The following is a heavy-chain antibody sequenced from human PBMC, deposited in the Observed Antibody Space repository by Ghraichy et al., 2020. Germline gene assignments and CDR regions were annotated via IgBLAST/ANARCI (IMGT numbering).Heavy chain of an antibody. V-gene: IGHV3-11*06. D-gene: IGHD3-22*01. J-gene: IGHJ4*02. Sequence: LTCAASGFTFSDYYMSWIRQAPGKGLEWVSYISSSSYTNYADSVKGRFTISRDNAKNSLYLQMNSLRAEDTAVYYCAGSRLDSSGYYYYLWGQGTLVTVSS. CDR3: AGSRLDSSGYYYYL. CDR1: GFTFSDYY. CDR2: ISSSSYT.